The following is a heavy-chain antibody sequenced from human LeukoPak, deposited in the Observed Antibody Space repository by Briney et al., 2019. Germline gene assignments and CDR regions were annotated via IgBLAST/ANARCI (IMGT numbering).Heavy chain of an antibody. CDR2: ISWIGGGI. CDR3: AKEVVPTTMRFDAFDI. Sequence: GGSLRLSCAASGFNFDDYAMHWVRQAPGKGLEWVSGISWIGGGIGYADSVKGRFTISRDNAKNSLYLQMNSLRTEDTAFYYCAKEVVPTTMRFDAFDIWGQGTVVTVSS. CDR1: GFNFDDYA. D-gene: IGHD2-2*01. V-gene: IGHV3-9*01. J-gene: IGHJ3*02.